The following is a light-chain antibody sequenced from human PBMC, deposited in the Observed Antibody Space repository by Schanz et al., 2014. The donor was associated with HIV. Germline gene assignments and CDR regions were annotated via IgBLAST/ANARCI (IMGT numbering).Light chain of an antibody. V-gene: IGLV2-18*02. J-gene: IGLJ2*01. CDR1: SSDVGDYNY. CDR2: EVS. CDR3: CSDTRTGTLI. Sequence: QSALTQPRSVSGSPGQSVTISCTGTSSDVGDYNYVSWYQQSPGTAPKLLIYEVSDRPSGIPDRFSGSKSGNTASLTISGLQAEDEADYFCCSDTRTGTLIFGGGTKLTVL.